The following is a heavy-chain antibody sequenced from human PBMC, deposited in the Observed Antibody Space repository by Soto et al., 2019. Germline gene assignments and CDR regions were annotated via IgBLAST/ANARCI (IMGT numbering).Heavy chain of an antibody. D-gene: IGHD3-10*01. J-gene: IGHJ6*02. CDR2: ISGYNGNT. CDR1: GYTFTRSG. Sequence: QVQLMQSGGEVKKPGASVKVSCKASGYTFTRSGVSWVRQAPGQGLEWMGWISGYNGNTKYEQKFQDRIIMTTDTDTSIAYMELRSLRSDDTAVYYCARAGEVPYYYSGMDVWGQGTTVIVSS. V-gene: IGHV1-18*01. CDR3: ARAGEVPYYYSGMDV.